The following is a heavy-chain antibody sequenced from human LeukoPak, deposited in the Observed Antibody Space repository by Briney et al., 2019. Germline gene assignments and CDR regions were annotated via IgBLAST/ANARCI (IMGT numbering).Heavy chain of an antibody. CDR2: INPNSGGT. CDR3: ARDYPATNDFWSGYYITYYYGMDV. J-gene: IGHJ6*02. V-gene: IGHV1-2*02. Sequence: ASVKVSCKASGYTFTGYYMHWVRQAPGQGLEWMGWINPNSGGTNYAQKFQGRVTMTRDTSISTAYMELSRLRSDDTAVYYCARDYPATNDFWSGYYITYYYGMDVWGQGTTVTVS. CDR1: GYTFTGYY. D-gene: IGHD3-3*01.